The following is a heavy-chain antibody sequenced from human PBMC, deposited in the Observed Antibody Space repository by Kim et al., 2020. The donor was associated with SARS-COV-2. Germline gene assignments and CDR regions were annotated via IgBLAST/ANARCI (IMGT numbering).Heavy chain of an antibody. V-gene: IGHV1-18*01. D-gene: IGHD1-7*01. CDR3: VRDLGAIGTPLGVLF. Sequence: ASVKVSCKASGYTFIDYGFSCVRQAPGQGLEWMAWISAHNGNTNFAQNFRGRVTMTTETSTRTAYLELRSLRSDDTAIYYFVRDLGAIGTPLGVLFWGQG. CDR2: ISAHNGNT. CDR1: GYTFIDYG. J-gene: IGHJ4*02.